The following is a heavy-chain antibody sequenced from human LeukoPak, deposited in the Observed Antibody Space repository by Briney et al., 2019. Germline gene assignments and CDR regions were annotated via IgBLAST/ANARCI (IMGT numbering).Heavy chain of an antibody. CDR3: ARAPLEGFYMDV. J-gene: IGHJ6*04. D-gene: IGHD1-1*01. CDR2: INWDSGAK. CDR1: GITFDEYA. Sequence: GGSLRLSCVVSGITFDEYAMHWVRQAPGKGLEWVAGINWDSGAKGLADSVEGRFTISRDNAKNSLYLEMNSLRVEDMAFYYCARAPLEGFYMDVWGRGTTVTVSS. V-gene: IGHV3-9*03.